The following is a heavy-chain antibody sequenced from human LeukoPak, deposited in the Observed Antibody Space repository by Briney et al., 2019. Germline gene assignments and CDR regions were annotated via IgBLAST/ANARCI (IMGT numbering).Heavy chain of an antibody. Sequence: GGSLRLSCAASGFTFSNAWMSWVRQAPGKGLEWVGRIKSKTDGGTTDYAAPVKGRFTISRDNSKNTVYLQMNSLRAEDTAVYFCARGTRVELPRYYYHGMDVWGPGTTVSVSS. CDR3: ARGTRVELPRYYYHGMDV. J-gene: IGHJ6*02. CDR1: GFTFSNAW. CDR2: IKSKTDGGTT. D-gene: IGHD2-2*01. V-gene: IGHV3-15*01.